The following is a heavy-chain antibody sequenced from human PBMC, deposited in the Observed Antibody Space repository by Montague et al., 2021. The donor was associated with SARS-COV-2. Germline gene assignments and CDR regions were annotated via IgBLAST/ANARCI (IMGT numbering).Heavy chain of an antibody. CDR2: IDYIGNT. V-gene: IGHV4-39*01. CDR3: ARHLVTTTFGVVITNQYNGFDP. J-gene: IGHJ5*02. CDR1: GGSIISSNYY. Sequence: SETLSLTCAVSGGSIISSNYYWGWIRQPPGKGLEWIGSIDYIGNTYHNPSLKSRVTISVETSKNQFSLNLSSVTAADTAVYYCARHLVTTTFGVVITNQYNGFDPWGQGTLVTVSS. D-gene: IGHD3-3*01.